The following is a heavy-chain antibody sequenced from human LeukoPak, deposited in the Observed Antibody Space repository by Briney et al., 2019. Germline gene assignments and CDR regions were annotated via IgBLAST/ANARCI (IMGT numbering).Heavy chain of an antibody. D-gene: IGHD6-13*01. V-gene: IGHV3-43*02. J-gene: IGHJ3*02. CDR2: ISGDGGST. CDR1: GFTFDDYA. CDR3: ANRRAAAGTDAFDI. Sequence: GGSLRLSCAASGFTFDDYAMHWVRQAPGKGLEWVSLISGDGGSTYYADSVKGRLTISRDNSKNSLYLQMNSLRTEYTALYYCANRRAAAGTDAFDIWGEGTMVTVSS.